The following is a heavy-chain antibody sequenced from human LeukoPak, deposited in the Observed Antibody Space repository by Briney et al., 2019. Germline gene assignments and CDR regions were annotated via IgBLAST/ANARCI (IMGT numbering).Heavy chain of an antibody. CDR2: ISPSGST. Sequence: SETLSLTCAVYGGSFSDYYWSWIRQPPGKGLEWIGEISPSGSTNYSPSLKSRVTMSVDTSKNQFSLKLSSVTAADTAVYFCARVGYSYVINDWSRTGLGAYPTKYYYHMDVWDKGTTVTVSS. CDR1: GGSFSDYY. J-gene: IGHJ6*03. D-gene: IGHD5-18*01. CDR3: ARVGYSYVINDWSRTGLGAYPTKYYYHMDV. V-gene: IGHV4-34*01.